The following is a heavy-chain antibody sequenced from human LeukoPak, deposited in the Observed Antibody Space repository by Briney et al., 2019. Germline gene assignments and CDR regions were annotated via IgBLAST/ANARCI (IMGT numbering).Heavy chain of an antibody. Sequence: KPSETLSLTCIVSGGSMNSYYWSRIRQPPGKGLEWIAYIHYTGITNYNPFLKSRVTLSPDTSKNQFSLKLNSVTAADTAFYYCARILEGSGAAFDIWGQGTMVTASS. CDR2: IHYTGIT. J-gene: IGHJ3*02. D-gene: IGHD1-26*01. V-gene: IGHV4-59*01. CDR3: ARILEGSGAAFDI. CDR1: GGSMNSYY.